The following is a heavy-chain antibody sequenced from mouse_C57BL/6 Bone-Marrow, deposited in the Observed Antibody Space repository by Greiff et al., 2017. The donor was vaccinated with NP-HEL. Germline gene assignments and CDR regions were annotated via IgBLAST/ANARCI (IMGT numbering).Heavy chain of an antibody. CDR3: AGLRYAMDY. J-gene: IGHJ4*01. CDR2: ISSGSSTI. Sequence: EVNVVESGGGLVKPGGSLKLSCAASGFTFSDYGMHWVRQAPEKGLEWVAYISSGSSTIYYADTVKGRFTISRDNATNTLFLQMTSLRSEDTAMYYCAGLRYAMDYWGQGTSVTVSS. V-gene: IGHV5-17*01. D-gene: IGHD1-3*01. CDR1: GFTFSDYG.